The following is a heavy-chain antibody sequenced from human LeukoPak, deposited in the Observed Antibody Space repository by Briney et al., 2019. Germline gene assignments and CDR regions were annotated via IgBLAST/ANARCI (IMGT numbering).Heavy chain of an antibody. CDR2: IYYSGST. Sequence: SETLSLTCTGSGGSISSYYWSWIRQPPGKGLRWIGYIYYSGSTNYNPSLKSRVTISVDTSKNQFSLKLSPVTAADTAVYYCARDIVVVPAAIDYFDYWGQGTLVTVSS. V-gene: IGHV4-59*01. CDR1: GGSISSYY. J-gene: IGHJ4*02. D-gene: IGHD2-2*01. CDR3: ARDIVVVPAAIDYFDY.